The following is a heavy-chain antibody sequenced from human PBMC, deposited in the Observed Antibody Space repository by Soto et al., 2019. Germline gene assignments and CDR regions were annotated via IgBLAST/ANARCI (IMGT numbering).Heavy chain of an antibody. CDR3: ARAPTLAAAGKNWFDP. J-gene: IGHJ5*02. CDR2: INHSGST. CDR1: GGSFSGYY. V-gene: IGHV4-34*01. D-gene: IGHD6-13*01. Sequence: QVQLQQWGAGLLKPSETLSLTCAVYGGSFSGYYWSWIRQPPGKGLEWIGEINHSGSTNYNPSLKSRVTISVDTSKNQFPLKLSSVTAADTAVYYCARAPTLAAAGKNWFDPWGQGTLVTVSS.